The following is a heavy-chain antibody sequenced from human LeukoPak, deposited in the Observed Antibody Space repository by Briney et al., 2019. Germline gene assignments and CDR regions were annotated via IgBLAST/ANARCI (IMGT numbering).Heavy chain of an antibody. J-gene: IGHJ4*02. CDR1: GFTFSTYA. Sequence: GGSLRLSCSASGFTFSTYAMHWVRRAPGKGLEYVSAITSNGGSTYYADSVKGRFTISRDNSKNTLYLQMSSLRAEDTAVYYCVKEGLYSSGWYGSFDYWGQGTLVTVSS. V-gene: IGHV3-64D*06. D-gene: IGHD6-19*01. CDR3: VKEGLYSSGWYGSFDY. CDR2: ITSNGGST.